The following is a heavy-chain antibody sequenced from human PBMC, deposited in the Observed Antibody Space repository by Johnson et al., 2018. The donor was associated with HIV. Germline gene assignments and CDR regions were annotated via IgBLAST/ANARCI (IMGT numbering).Heavy chain of an antibody. V-gene: IGHV3-13*01. J-gene: IGHJ3*02. CDR1: GSTFSSYD. D-gene: IGHD1-26*01. Sequence: EVQLVESGGGLVQPGGSLRLSCAASGSTFSSYDMHWVRQATGKGLEWVSAIGTAGDTYYQGSVKGRFTISRENAKNSSYLQMNILRAGDTAVYYCARELRGAQNDAFDIWGQGTMVTVSS. CDR3: ARELRGAQNDAFDI. CDR2: IGTAGDT.